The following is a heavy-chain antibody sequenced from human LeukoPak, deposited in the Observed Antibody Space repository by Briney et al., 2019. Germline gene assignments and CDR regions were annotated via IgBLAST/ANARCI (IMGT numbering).Heavy chain of an antibody. D-gene: IGHD2-8*01. CDR2: MKGDGSDK. J-gene: IGHJ3*02. CDR3: AKSVIWCNAFDI. Sequence: GGSLRLSCVASGFTFSNYWMSWVRQAPGKGLEWVANMKGDGSDKYYVDSVKGRFTISRDNSKNTLYLQMNSLRAEDTAVYYCAKSVIWCNAFDIWGQGTMVTVSS. CDR1: GFTFSNYW. V-gene: IGHV3-7*03.